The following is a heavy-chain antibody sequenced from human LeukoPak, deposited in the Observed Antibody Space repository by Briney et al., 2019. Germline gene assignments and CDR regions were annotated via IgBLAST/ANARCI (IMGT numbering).Heavy chain of an antibody. Sequence: SETLSLTCTVSGGSISSSSYYWGWIRQPPGKGLEWIGSIYYSGSNYYNPSLKSRVTISVDPSKNQFSLKLSSVTAADTAVYYCAREAIAAAASRWFDPWGQGTLVTVSS. CDR2: IYYSGSN. CDR3: AREAIAAAASRWFDP. V-gene: IGHV4-39*01. D-gene: IGHD6-13*01. J-gene: IGHJ5*02. CDR1: GGSISSSSYY.